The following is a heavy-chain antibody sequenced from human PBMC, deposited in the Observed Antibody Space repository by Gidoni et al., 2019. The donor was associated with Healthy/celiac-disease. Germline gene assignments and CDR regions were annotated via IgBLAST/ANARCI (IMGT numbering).Heavy chain of an antibody. D-gene: IGHD2-2*01. J-gene: IGHJ6*03. Sequence: QVQLQQWGAGLLKPSETLSLTCAVYGGSFSGYYRSWIRQPPGKGLEWIGEINHSGSTNYNPSLKSRVTISVDTSKNQFSLKLSSVTAADTAVYYCARGIVVVPAATPSYYYYMDVWGKGTTVTVSS. CDR2: INHSGST. CDR1: GGSFSGYY. V-gene: IGHV4-34*01. CDR3: ARGIVVVPAATPSYYYYMDV.